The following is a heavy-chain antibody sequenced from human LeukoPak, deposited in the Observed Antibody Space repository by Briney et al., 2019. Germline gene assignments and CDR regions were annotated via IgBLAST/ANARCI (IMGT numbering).Heavy chain of an antibody. CDR1: GGSISSGDYY. V-gene: IGHV4-30-4*02. J-gene: IGHJ3*02. Sequence: SETLSLTCTVSGGSISSGDYYWSWIRQPPGKGLEWIGYIYYSGSTYYNPSLKSRVTISVDTSKNQFSLKLSSVTAADTAVYYCARELRDYGDYEGDAFDIWGQGTMVTVSS. CDR3: ARELRDYGDYEGDAFDI. D-gene: IGHD4-17*01. CDR2: IYYSGST.